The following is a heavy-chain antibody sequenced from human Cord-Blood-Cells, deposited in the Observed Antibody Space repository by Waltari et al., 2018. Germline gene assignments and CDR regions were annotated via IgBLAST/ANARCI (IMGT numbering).Heavy chain of an antibody. Sequence: EVQLLESGGGLVQPGGSLRLSCAASGFTFSSYAMSWVRQAPGKGLEWVSAISGSGGSTYYADSVKGRFTISRDNSKNTLYLKMNSLRAEDTAVYYCAKVGGIHYDILTGYFDYWGQGTLVTVSS. CDR3: AKVGGIHYDILTGYFDY. CDR1: GFTFSSYA. D-gene: IGHD3-9*01. V-gene: IGHV3-23*01. J-gene: IGHJ4*02. CDR2: ISGSGGST.